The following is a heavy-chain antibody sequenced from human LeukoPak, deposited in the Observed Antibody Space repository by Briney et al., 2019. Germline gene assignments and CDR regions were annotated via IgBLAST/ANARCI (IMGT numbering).Heavy chain of an antibody. Sequence: GSSVKVSCKASGGTFSSYAISWVRQAPGQGLEWMGGFIPVFNTSNYAQKFQGRVTLTTDESASTAYMELSSLRFEVTAVYYCARGTMKNYYDSSAWGQGTLVTVSS. J-gene: IGHJ4*02. CDR2: FIPVFNTS. CDR1: GGTFSSYA. V-gene: IGHV1-69*05. CDR3: ARGTMKNYYDSSA. D-gene: IGHD3-22*01.